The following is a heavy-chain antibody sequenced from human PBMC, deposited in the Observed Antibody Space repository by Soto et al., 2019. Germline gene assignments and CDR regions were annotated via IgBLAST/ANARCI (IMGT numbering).Heavy chain of an antibody. CDR3: AKHGRAGADVFDI. D-gene: IGHD3-10*01. CDR2: IYSGGNT. V-gene: IGHV4-39*01. CDR1: GGSIDISNYY. J-gene: IGHJ3*02. Sequence: SETLSLTCTVSGGSIDISNYYWDWIRQPPGQGLEWIGNIYSGGNTYYNPSLRSRVIMSVDTSKNQFSVKLRSVTAADTAIYSCAKHGRAGADVFDIWGKGTMVTVSS.